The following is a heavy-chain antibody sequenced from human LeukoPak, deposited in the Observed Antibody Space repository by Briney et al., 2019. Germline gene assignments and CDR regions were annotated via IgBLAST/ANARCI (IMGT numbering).Heavy chain of an antibody. CDR2: IYPGDSDT. J-gene: IGHJ3*02. D-gene: IGHD3-22*01. CDR1: GYSFTSYW. CDR3: ARLTYDSSGYFSAFDI. Sequence: RGESLKISCKGSGYSFTSYWIGWARQMPGKGLEWMGIIYPGDSDTRYSPSFQGQVTISADKSISTAYLQWSSLKASDTAMYYCARLTYDSSGYFSAFDIWGQGTMVTVSS. V-gene: IGHV5-51*01.